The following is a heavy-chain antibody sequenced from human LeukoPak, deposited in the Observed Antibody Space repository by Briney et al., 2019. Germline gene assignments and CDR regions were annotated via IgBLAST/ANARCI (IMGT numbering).Heavy chain of an antibody. J-gene: IGHJ5*02. CDR2: ISGNTSYI. CDR3: AREEMGGTTRSGALT. Sequence: GGSLRLSCVASGFTLFSYSINWVRQAPGRGLEWVSTISGNTSYIYYADSVKGRFTISRDNAKNSLYLQMNSLRAEDTAVYYCAREEMGGTTRSGALTWGQGTLVTVSS. CDR1: GFTLFSYS. D-gene: IGHD1-14*01. V-gene: IGHV3-21*01.